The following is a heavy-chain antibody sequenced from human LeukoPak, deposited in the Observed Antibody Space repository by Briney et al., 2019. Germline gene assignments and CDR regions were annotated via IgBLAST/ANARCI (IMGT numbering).Heavy chain of an antibody. V-gene: IGHV3-11*04. CDR1: GFTFRDYY. D-gene: IGHD1-26*01. CDR2: ISASGETT. J-gene: IGHJ4*02. Sequence: PGGSLRLSCVVSGFTFRDYYTTWIRQAPGKGLEWVSYISASGETTYYGDSVRGRFTISRDNAKNSLYLDMNTLKAEDTAVYYCARDPSWEILSYFDYWGQGTLVTVSS. CDR3: ARDPSWEILSYFDY.